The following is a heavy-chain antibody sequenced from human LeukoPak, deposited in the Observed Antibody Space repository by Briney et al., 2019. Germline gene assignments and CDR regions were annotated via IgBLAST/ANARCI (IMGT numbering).Heavy chain of an antibody. CDR1: GGTFSSYA. CDR3: ARDAGISPSPFDY. CDR2: IIPIFGTA. V-gene: IGHV1-69*05. J-gene: IGHJ4*02. Sequence: SVKVSCKASGGTFSSYAISWVRQAPAQGLEWMGGIIPIFGTANYAQKFQGRVTITTDESTSTAYMELRSLRSEDTAVYYCARDAGISPSPFDYWGQGTLVTVSS. D-gene: IGHD2/OR15-2a*01.